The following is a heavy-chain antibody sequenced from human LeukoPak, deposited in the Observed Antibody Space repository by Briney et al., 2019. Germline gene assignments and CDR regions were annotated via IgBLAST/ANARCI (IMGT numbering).Heavy chain of an antibody. D-gene: IGHD1-1*01. CDR1: GFTFSSYG. CDR2: ISNDGSNK. V-gene: IGHV3-30*18. CDR3: AKAGTTLIYYYMDV. Sequence: GGSLRLSCAASGFTFSSYGMHWVRQAPGKGLEWVAVISNDGSNKYYADSVKGRFTISRDNSKNTLYLQMNSLRAEDTALYYCAKAGTTLIYYYMDVWGKGTTVTISS. J-gene: IGHJ6*03.